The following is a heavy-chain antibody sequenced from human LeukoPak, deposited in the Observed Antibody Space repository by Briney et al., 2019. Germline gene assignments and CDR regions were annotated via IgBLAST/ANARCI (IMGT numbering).Heavy chain of an antibody. V-gene: IGHV3-30-3*01. Sequence: GGSLRLSCAASGFTFSSYAMHWVRQAPGKGLEWVAVISYDGSNKYYADSVKGRFTISRDNSKNTLYLQMNSLRAEDTAVYYCAKDRGVVAAPYYFDYWGQGTLVTVSS. CDR1: GFTFSSYA. J-gene: IGHJ4*02. D-gene: IGHD2-15*01. CDR2: ISYDGSNK. CDR3: AKDRGVVAAPYYFDY.